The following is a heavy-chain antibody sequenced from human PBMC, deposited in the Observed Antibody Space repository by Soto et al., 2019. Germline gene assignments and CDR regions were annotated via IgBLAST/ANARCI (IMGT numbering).Heavy chain of an antibody. CDR3: TKNSAYALDY. Sequence: SETLSLTCDVSGGSITKNNWWSWVRQPPGEGLEWIGEMHHIGSTNYNPSLKSRVTMSVDTSKNQFFLKLNSVTAADTAVYYCTKNSAYALDYWGQGTLVTVPQ. V-gene: IGHV4-4*02. CDR2: MHHIGST. J-gene: IGHJ4*02. CDR1: GGSITKNNW. D-gene: IGHD5-12*01.